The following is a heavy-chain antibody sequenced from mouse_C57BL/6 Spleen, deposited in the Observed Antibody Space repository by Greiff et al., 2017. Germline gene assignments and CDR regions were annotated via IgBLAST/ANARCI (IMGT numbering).Heavy chain of an antibody. CDR1: GYSFTGYF. V-gene: IGHV1-20*01. CDR3: AREEIYYGNYVYAMDY. J-gene: IGHJ4*01. CDR2: INPYNGDT. D-gene: IGHD2-1*01. Sequence: VQLKESGPELVKPGDSVKISCKASGYSFTGYFMNWVMQSHGKSLEWIGRINPYNGDTFYNQKFKGKATLTVDKSSSTAHMELRSLTSEDSAVYYCAREEIYYGNYVYAMDYWGQGTSVTVSS.